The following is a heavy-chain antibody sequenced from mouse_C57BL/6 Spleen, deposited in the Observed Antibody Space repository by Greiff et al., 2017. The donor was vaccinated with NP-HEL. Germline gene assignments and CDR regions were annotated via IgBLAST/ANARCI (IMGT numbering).Heavy chain of an antibody. CDR3: ATHYDCYYVGAMDY. V-gene: IGHV3-6*01. Sequence: EVQLQQSGPGLVKPSQSLSLTCSVTGYSITSGYYWNWIRQFPGNKLEWMGYISYDGSNNYNPSLKNRISITRDTSKNQFFLKLNSVTTEDTATYYCATHYDCYYVGAMDYWGQGTSVTVSS. J-gene: IGHJ4*01. CDR2: ISYDGSN. CDR1: GYSITSGYY. D-gene: IGHD2-3*01.